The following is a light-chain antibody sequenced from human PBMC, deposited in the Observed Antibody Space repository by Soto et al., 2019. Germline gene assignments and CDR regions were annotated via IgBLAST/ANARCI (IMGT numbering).Light chain of an antibody. CDR2: GNR. V-gene: IGLV1-40*01. J-gene: IGLJ3*02. CDR1: NSNLGEGYD. Sequence: QSVLTQPPSVSGAPGQRVTISCTGNNSNLGEGYDVHWYQQLPGAAPKLVIFGNRNRPSGVPERFSGSKSGTSASLAITRLQAEDEADYYCQAYDYSLTAFVFGGGTKVTVL. CDR3: QAYDYSLTAFV.